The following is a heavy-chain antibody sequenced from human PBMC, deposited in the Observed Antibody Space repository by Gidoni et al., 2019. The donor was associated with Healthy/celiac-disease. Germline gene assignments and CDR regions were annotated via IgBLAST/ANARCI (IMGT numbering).Heavy chain of an antibody. D-gene: IGHD5-12*01. Sequence: QLQLQESGPGLVKPSETLSLTCTVSGGSISSSSYYWGWIRQPPGKGLEWIGRIYYSGSTYYNPSLKSRVTISVDTSKNQFSLKLSSVTAADTAVYYCARHVPYYSGYFYDYWGQGTLVTVSS. CDR1: GGSISSSSYY. J-gene: IGHJ4*02. CDR3: ARHVPYYSGYFYDY. CDR2: IYYSGST. V-gene: IGHV4-39*01.